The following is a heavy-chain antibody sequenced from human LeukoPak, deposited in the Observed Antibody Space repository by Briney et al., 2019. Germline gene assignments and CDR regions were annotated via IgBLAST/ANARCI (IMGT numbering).Heavy chain of an antibody. CDR3: AREFGYYY. D-gene: IGHD3-16*01. J-gene: IGHJ4*02. CDR2: ISYDGSNK. CDR1: GFTFSSYA. Sequence: GRSLRLSCAASGFTFSSYAMHWVRQAPGKGLEWVAVISYDGSNKYYADSVKGRFTISRDNSKNTLYLQMNSLRAEDTAVYYCAREFGYYYWGQGTLVTVSS. V-gene: IGHV3-30-3*01.